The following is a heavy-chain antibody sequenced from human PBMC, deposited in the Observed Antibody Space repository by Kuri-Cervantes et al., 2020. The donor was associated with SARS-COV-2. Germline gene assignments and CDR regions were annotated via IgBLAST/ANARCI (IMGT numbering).Heavy chain of an antibody. V-gene: IGHV3-30*02. D-gene: IGHD2-2*01. J-gene: IGHJ5*02. CDR2: IRYDGSNK. CDR3: AKDFMATLGVVPAAISDWFDP. Sequence: GGSLRLSCAASGFTFSSYAMHWVRQAPGKGLEWVAFIRYDGSNKYYADSVKGRFTISRDNSKNTLYLQMNSLRAEDTAVYYCAKDFMATLGVVPAAISDWFDPWGQGTLVTVSS. CDR1: GFTFSSYA.